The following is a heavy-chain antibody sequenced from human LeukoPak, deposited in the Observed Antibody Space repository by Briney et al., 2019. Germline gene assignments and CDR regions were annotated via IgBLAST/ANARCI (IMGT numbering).Heavy chain of an antibody. CDR1: GFTFSSYA. CDR2: ISGSGVST. CDR3: AKDYGGNFGDY. D-gene: IGHD4-23*01. Sequence: GGSLRLSCAASGFTFSSYAMSWVRQAPGKGLEWVSAISGSGVSTYYADSVKGRFTISRDNSKNTLYLQMNSPRAEDTAVYYCAKDYGGNFGDYWGQGTLVTVSS. V-gene: IGHV3-23*01. J-gene: IGHJ4*02.